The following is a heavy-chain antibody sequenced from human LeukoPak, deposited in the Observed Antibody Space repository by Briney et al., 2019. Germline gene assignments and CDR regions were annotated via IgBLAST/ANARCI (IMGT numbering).Heavy chain of an antibody. CDR3: AKGGLVHPLHI. D-gene: IGHD3/OR15-3a*01. J-gene: IGHJ3*02. CDR2: IKEDGSEK. Sequence: GGSLRLSCAASGFTFSSYEMNWVRQAPGRGLEWVANIKEDGSEKNYVDSVKGRFTISRDNSKNTLYLQMNSLRAEDTAVYYCAKGGLVHPLHIWGQGTMVTVSS. V-gene: IGHV3-7*03. CDR1: GFTFSSYE.